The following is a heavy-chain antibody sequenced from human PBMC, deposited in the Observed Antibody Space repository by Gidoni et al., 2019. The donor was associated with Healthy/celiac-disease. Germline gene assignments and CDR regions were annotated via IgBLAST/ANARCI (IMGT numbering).Heavy chain of an antibody. Sequence: QLQLQASGPGLVKPSEPLSLTCTVSGGSISSSSYYWGWIRRPPGKGREWIGSIYYSGSTYYSPSLKSRVTISVDTSKNQFSLRLSSVTAADTAVYYCGEAAGTGWFDSWGQGTLVTVSS. CDR2: IYYSGST. J-gene: IGHJ5*01. D-gene: IGHD6-13*01. V-gene: IGHV4-39*01. CDR1: GGSISSSSYY. CDR3: GEAAGTGWFDS.